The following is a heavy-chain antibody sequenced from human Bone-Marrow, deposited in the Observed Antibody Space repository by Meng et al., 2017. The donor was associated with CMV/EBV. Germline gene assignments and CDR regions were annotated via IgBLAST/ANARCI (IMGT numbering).Heavy chain of an antibody. CDR3: ARSVKQRLLRIGFDM. J-gene: IGHJ3*02. CDR1: GFTFSSYA. D-gene: IGHD6-25*01. Sequence: GESLKISCAASGFTFSSYAMHWVRQAPGKGLEWVAVISYDGSNKYYADSVKGRLTISRDNSKNTLYLQMNSLRTEDTAVYYCARSVKQRLLRIGFDMWGQGTMVTVSS. CDR2: ISYDGSNK. V-gene: IGHV3-30*04.